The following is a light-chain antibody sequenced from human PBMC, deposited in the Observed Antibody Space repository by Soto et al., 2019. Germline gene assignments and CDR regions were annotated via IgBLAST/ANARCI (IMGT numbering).Light chain of an antibody. V-gene: IGKV3-15*01. CDR1: QSVSSN. CDR2: GAS. J-gene: IGKJ1*01. CDR3: QQYNNWPQT. Sequence: DIVMTQSPTTLSVSPGERATLSCRASQSVSSNLAWYQQKPGQAPRLLIYGASTGATGIPARFSGSGSGTEFTLTISSLQSEDFAVYYCQQYNNWPQTFGQGTKV.